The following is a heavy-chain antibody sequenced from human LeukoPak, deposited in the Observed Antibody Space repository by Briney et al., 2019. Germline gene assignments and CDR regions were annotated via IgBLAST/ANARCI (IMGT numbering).Heavy chain of an antibody. CDR1: GFTFSSYG. J-gene: IGHJ3*02. CDR3: ASVAIEVAFDI. V-gene: IGHV3-48*01. Sequence: PGGSLRLSCAASGFTFSSYGMHWVRQAPGKGLEWVSYISSSSSTIYYADSVKGRFTISRDNAKNSLYLQMNSLRAEDTAVYYCASVAIEVAFDIWGQGTMVTVSS. D-gene: IGHD2-21*01. CDR2: ISSSSSTI.